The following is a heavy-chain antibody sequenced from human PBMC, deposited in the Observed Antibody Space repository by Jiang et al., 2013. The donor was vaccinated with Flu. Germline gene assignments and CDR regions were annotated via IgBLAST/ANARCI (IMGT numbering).Heavy chain of an antibody. J-gene: IGHJ6*02. Sequence: LLKPSETLSLTCAVYGGSFSGYYWSWIRQPPGKGLEWIGEINHSGSTNYNPSLKSRVTISVDTSKNQFSLKLSSVTAADTAVYYCARQGLLFHGMDVWGQGTTVTVSS. V-gene: IGHV4-34*01. D-gene: IGHD2-21*01. CDR1: GGSFSGYY. CDR2: INHSGST. CDR3: ARQGLLFHGMDV.